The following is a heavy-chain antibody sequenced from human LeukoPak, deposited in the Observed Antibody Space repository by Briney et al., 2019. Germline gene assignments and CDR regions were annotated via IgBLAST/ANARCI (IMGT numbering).Heavy chain of an antibody. CDR3: ARDSGVATNLDY. J-gene: IGHJ4*02. CDR1: GASISSNY. D-gene: IGHD5-24*01. CDR2: LYTSGST. V-gene: IGHV4-4*07. Sequence: SETLSLTCTVSGASISSNYWSWIRQPAAKGLEWIGRLYTSGSTNYNPSLRSRVTISVDKSKNQFSLKLSSVTAADTALYYCARDSGVATNLDYWGQGTLVTVSS.